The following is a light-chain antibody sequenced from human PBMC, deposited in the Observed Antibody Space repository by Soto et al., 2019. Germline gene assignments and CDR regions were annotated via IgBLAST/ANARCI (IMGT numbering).Light chain of an antibody. CDR3: QSFDRSQTYDNRLSGV. V-gene: IGLV2-14*03. J-gene: IGLJ3*02. CDR2: AND. CDR1: SNDVGGYNY. Sequence: QSALTQPASVSGSPGQSITISCTGTSNDVGGYNYVSWYQQHPGKAPKLLINANDNRPAGVTDRFSGSKSGSSASLAITGLRAEDEATYYCQSFDRSQTYDNRLSGVFGGGTKVTVL.